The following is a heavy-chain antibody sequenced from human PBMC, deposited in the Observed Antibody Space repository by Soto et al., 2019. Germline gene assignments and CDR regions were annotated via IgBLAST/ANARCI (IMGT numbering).Heavy chain of an antibody. CDR2: INPNSGGT. J-gene: IGHJ4*02. CDR3: AREGSSGCYVY. V-gene: IGHV1-2*04. Sequence: GASVKVSCKASGYTFISYGISWVRQAPGQGLEWMGWINPNSGGTNYAQKFQGWVTMTRDTSISTAYMELSRLRSDDTAVYYCAREGSSGCYVYWGQGTLVTVSS. D-gene: IGHD6-19*01. CDR1: GYTFISYG.